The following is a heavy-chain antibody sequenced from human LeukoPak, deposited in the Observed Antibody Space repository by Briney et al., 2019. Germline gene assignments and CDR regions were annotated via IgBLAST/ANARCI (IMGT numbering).Heavy chain of an antibody. CDR2: IYPGDSDT. V-gene: IGHV5-51*01. CDR1: GYSFTSYW. Sequence: GESLKISCKGSGYSFTSYWIGWVRQMPGKGLEWMGIIYPGDSDTRYSPSSQGQVTISADKSISTAYLQWSSLKASDTAMYYCARRRYCTSSSCEEFDYWGQGTLVTVSS. CDR3: ARRRYCTSSSCEEFDY. D-gene: IGHD2-15*01. J-gene: IGHJ4*02.